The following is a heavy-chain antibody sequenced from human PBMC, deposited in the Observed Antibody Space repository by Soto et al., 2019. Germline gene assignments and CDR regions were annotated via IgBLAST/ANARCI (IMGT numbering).Heavy chain of an antibody. CDR3: ARDGGDLTYYYYGMDV. D-gene: IGHD2-21*02. CDR1: GYTFTSYG. J-gene: IGHJ6*02. V-gene: IGHV1-18*01. CDR2: ISAYNGNT. Sequence: ASVKVSCKASGYTFTSYGISWVRQAPGQGLEWMGWISAYNGNTNYAQKLQGRVTMTTDTSTSTAYMELRSLRSDDTAVYYCARDGGDLTYYYYGMDVWGQGTTVTVSS.